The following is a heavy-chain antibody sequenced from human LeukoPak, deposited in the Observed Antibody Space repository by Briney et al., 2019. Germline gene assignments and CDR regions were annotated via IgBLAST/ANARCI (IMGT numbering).Heavy chain of an antibody. CDR2: IKSKTDGGTT. Sequence: PGGSLRLSCAASGFSFSKAWMSWVRQAPGKGLEWVGQIKSKTDGGTTDYAAPVKGRFTISRDDSKNSLYLLMNSLKTEDTAVYYCTTEDYGDYVPDYWGQGTLVTVSS. CDR3: TTEDYGDYVPDY. J-gene: IGHJ4*02. D-gene: IGHD4-17*01. V-gene: IGHV3-15*01. CDR1: GFSFSKAW.